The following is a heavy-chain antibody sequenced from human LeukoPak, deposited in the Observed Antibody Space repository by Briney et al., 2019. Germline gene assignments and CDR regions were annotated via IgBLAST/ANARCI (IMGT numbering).Heavy chain of an antibody. CDR3: ARGHSYSSSFDY. CDR1: GYTFTDYY. J-gene: IGHJ4*02. CDR2: INLNSGGT. Sequence: ASVKVSCKASGYTFTDYYMLWVRQAPGQGLEWMGWINLNSGGTNYAQNFQGRVTMTRDTSISIAYMDLSRLSSDDTAVYYCARGHSYSSSFDYWGQRTLVTVSS. D-gene: IGHD6-13*01. V-gene: IGHV1-2*02.